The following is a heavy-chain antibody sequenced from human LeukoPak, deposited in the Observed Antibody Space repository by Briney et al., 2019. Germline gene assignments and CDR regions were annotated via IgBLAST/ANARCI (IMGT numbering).Heavy chain of an antibody. J-gene: IGHJ4*01. V-gene: IGHV1-46*01. CDR2: TNPNSGAA. CDR3: ARTEGFSPDFDY. CDR1: GYTFTNYA. Sequence: ASVKVSCKTSGYTFTNYAMNWVRQAPGQGLEWMGITNPNSGAATYAQRFQGRVTMTRDMSTSTFYMELSSLRSEDTAVYYCARTEGFSPDFDYWGQGTLVTVSS. D-gene: IGHD3-10*01.